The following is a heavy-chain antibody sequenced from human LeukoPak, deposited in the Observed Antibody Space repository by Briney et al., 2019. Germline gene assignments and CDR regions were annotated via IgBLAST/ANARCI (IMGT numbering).Heavy chain of an antibody. Sequence: SETLSLTCTVSGGSISSGGYYWSWIRQHPGKGLEWIGHIYYSGSTYYNPSLKSRVTISVDTSKNQFSLKLSSVTAADTAVYYCARGRGLTSTGYYYYYMDVWGKGTTVTVSS. CDR1: GGSISSGGYY. J-gene: IGHJ6*03. CDR3: ARGRGLTSTGYYYYYMDV. CDR2: IYYSGST. V-gene: IGHV4-31*03. D-gene: IGHD1-1*01.